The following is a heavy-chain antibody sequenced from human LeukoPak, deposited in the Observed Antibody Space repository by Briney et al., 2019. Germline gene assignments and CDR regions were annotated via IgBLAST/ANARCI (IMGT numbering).Heavy chain of an antibody. CDR1: GFTFSSYA. CDR2: ISGSGGST. D-gene: IGHD3-9*01. CDR3: AKGSEYYDILTGYYFPTYYFDY. Sequence: GVSLRLSCAASGFTFSSYAMSWVRQAPGKGLEWVSAISGSGGSTYYADSVKGRFTISRDNSKNTLYLQMNSLRAEDTAVYYWAKGSEYYDILTGYYFPTYYFDYWGQGTLVTVSS. V-gene: IGHV3-23*01. J-gene: IGHJ4*02.